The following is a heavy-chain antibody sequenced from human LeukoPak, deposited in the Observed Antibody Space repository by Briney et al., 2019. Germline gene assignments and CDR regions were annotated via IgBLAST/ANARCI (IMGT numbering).Heavy chain of an antibody. J-gene: IGHJ4*02. CDR3: ARLDISTTWYAFDY. V-gene: IGHV4-39*02. D-gene: IGHD5-12*01. CDR2: IYHDGNI. Sequence: SETLSLTCNVSGGSIRSFDSYWSWIRQSPGKGLEWIAEIYHDGNINYNPSLKSRVTISVDTSNSHFSLKLRSVTAADTAVYYCARLDISTTWYAFDYWGQGTLVTVSS. CDR1: GGSIRSFDSY.